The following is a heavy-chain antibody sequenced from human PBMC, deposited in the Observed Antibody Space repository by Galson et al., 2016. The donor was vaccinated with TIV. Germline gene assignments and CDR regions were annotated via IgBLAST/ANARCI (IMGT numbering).Heavy chain of an antibody. Sequence: SVKVSCKASTYTSTNYYMHWVRQAPGQGLEWMGMISPSGSRTTFAPNFQGRLTMTRDTSTSTVYMDLSSLKSEDTAVYYCAGGGTDYGGSGYLDYWGQGTLVTVSS. CDR2: ISPSGSRT. CDR1: TYTSTNYY. J-gene: IGHJ4*02. V-gene: IGHV1-46*01. CDR3: AGGGTDYGGSGYLDY. D-gene: IGHD4-23*01.